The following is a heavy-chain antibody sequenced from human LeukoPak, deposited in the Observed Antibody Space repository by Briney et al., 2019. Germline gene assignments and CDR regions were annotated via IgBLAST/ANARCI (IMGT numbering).Heavy chain of an antibody. CDR1: GGSISSYY. Sequence: SSETLSLTCTVSGGSISSYYWSWIRQPPGKGLDWIGYIHYSGSTNYNPSLKSRVTISADTSKKHFSLKLTSVTAADTAVYYCAYSSGWSYFDYWGQGTLVSVSS. J-gene: IGHJ4*02. CDR2: IHYSGST. V-gene: IGHV4-59*12. D-gene: IGHD6-19*01. CDR3: AYSSGWSYFDY.